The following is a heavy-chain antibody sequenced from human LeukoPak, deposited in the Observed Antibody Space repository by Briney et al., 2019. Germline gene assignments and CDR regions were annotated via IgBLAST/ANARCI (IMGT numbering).Heavy chain of an antibody. J-gene: IGHJ3*02. Sequence: GGSLRLSCAASGFTFSSYAMTWVRQAPGKGLEWVSATNNRGDSTYYKDSVKGRFTISRDNSKNTLYLQMNSLRAEDTAVYYCARENPRGRIRNAFDIWGQGTMVTVSS. CDR1: GFTFSSYA. CDR3: ARENPRGRIRNAFDI. D-gene: IGHD3-16*01. CDR2: TNNRGDST. V-gene: IGHV3-23*01.